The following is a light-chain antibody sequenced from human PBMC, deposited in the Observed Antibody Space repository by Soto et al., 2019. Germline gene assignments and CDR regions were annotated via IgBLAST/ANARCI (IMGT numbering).Light chain of an antibody. Sequence: DIQMTQSPSTLSASVGDRVTITCRASQSISGSLAWYQQKPGKAPKLLIYEASNLKSGVPSRCSGSGTGTELTITSRSLQAYDSESYYWQQYKGYWTFGQGTKVEIK. V-gene: IGKV1-5*01. CDR3: QQYKGYWT. J-gene: IGKJ1*01. CDR1: QSISGS. CDR2: EAS.